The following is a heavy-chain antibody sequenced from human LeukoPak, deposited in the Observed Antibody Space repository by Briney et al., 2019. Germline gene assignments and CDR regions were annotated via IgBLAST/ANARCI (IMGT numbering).Heavy chain of an antibody. CDR1: GFTFSSYG. CDR2: VNWNGGNT. Sequence: PGRSLRLSCAASGFTFSSYGMHWVRQAPGKGLEWVSGVNWNGGNTGYADSVKGRFTISRDNAQNSLYLQMNSLRADDTALYYCARVASNYDFDYWGQGTLVTVSS. J-gene: IGHJ4*02. V-gene: IGHV3-20*04. D-gene: IGHD4-11*01. CDR3: ARVASNYDFDY.